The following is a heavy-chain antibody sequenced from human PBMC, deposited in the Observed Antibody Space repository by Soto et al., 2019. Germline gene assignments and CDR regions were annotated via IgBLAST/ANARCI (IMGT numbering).Heavy chain of an antibody. D-gene: IGHD3-22*01. CDR2: ISGSGGST. Sequence: VQLLESGGGLVQPGGSLRLSCAASGFTFSSYAMSWVRQAPGKGLEWVSAISGSGGSTYYADSVKGRFTISRDNSQNTLYLQMNSLRAEDTAVYYCAKDQYYYSSGYQNDAFDIWGQGTMVTVSS. V-gene: IGHV3-23*01. J-gene: IGHJ3*02. CDR3: AKDQYYYSSGYQNDAFDI. CDR1: GFTFSSYA.